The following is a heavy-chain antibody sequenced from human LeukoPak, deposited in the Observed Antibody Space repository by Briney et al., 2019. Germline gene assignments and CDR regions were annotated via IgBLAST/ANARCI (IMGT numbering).Heavy chain of an antibody. CDR3: ARAMTTVTTLGY. CDR2: ISYDGSNK. CDR1: GFTFSSYA. D-gene: IGHD4-17*01. J-gene: IGHJ4*02. V-gene: IGHV3-30*04. Sequence: PGGSLRLSCAASGFTFSSYAMHWVRQAPGKGLEWVAVISYDGSNKYYADSVKGRFTISRDNSKNTLYLQMNSLRAEDTAVYYCARAMTTVTTLGYWGQGTLVTVSS.